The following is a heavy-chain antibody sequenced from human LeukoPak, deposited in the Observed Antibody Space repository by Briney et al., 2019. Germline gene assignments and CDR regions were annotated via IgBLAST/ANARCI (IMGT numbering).Heavy chain of an antibody. J-gene: IGHJ6*02. CDR1: GYTFSSYY. CDR3: ARESSYGRQEDV. V-gene: IGHV1-2*02. Sequence: ASVKVSCKSSGYTFSSYYMHWVRQAPGQGLEWMGWINPNSGVTKYSQKFQGRVTMTRDTSISTAYMELSSLRSDDTAVYYCARESSYGRQEDVWGQGTTVTVSS. D-gene: IGHD3-10*01. CDR2: INPNSGVT.